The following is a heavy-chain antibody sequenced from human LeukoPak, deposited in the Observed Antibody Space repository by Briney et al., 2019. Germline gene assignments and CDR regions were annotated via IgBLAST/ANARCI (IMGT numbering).Heavy chain of an antibody. CDR2: ISCSGGST. J-gene: IGHJ4*02. CDR1: GFTFSSYA. Sequence: GSLRLSCAASGFTFSSYAMSWVRQAPGKGLEGVSAISCSGGSTYYGNSVKGRFTISRDHSKNTLYLKMDRLRVADTAVYYCAMALAYWDQGTLVTVSS. CDR3: AMALAY. V-gene: IGHV3-23*01.